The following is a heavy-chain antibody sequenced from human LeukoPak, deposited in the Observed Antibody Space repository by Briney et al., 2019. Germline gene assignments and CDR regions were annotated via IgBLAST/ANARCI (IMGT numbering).Heavy chain of an antibody. CDR2: ISKGGRTI. J-gene: IGHJ5*02. CDR3: TITEDNWFDP. V-gene: IGHV3-11*04. CDR1: GFTLTKHW. Sequence: PGGSLSISCVASGFTLTKHWLRWVRQAPGKGLEWVSYISKGGRTIVYADSVKGRFTISRDNAKNSLFLQMNSQRATDTAVYYCTITEDNWFDPWGQGTLVTVSS. D-gene: IGHD1-14*01.